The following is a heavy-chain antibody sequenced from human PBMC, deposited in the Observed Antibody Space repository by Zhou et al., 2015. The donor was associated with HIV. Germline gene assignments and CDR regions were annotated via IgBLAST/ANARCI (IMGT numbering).Heavy chain of an antibody. V-gene: IGHV1-2*02. CDR3: ARLPSLYRGGGYEGRTEGDVLSLYYYYGMDV. CDR2: INPNSGGT. CDR1: GYTFTGYY. Sequence: QVQLVQSGAEVKKPGASVKVSCKASGYTFTGYYMHWVRQAPGQGLEWMGWINPNSGGTNYAQKFQGRVTMTRDTSISTAYMELSRLRSDDTAVYYCARLPSLYRGGGYEGRTEGDVLSLYYYYGMDVVGPRDHGHRL. D-gene: IGHD3-16*01. J-gene: IGHJ6*02.